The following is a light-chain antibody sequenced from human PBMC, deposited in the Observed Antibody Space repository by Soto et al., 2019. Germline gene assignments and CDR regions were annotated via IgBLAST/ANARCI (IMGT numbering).Light chain of an antibody. Sequence: DIQLTQSPSFLSASVGDRVTATCRASQGISSYLAWYQQKPGKAPQLLIYGAYTLQTGVPSRFSGSGSGTEFTLTISSLQPEDFATYYCQQLNTYPLTFGGGTKVDIK. CDR1: QGISSY. V-gene: IGKV1-9*01. CDR3: QQLNTYPLT. CDR2: GAY. J-gene: IGKJ4*01.